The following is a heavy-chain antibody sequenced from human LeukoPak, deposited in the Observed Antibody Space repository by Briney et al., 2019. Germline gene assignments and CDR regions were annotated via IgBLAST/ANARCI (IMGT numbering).Heavy chain of an antibody. CDR1: GYTFTGSY. CDR3: ARGYAYFDY. Sequence: ASVKVSCRAPGYTFTGSYMHWVRQAPGQGLEWMGWFNPNSGGTNYAQKFQGRVTMTRDTSISTAYMELSRLTSDDTAMYYCARGYAYFDYWGQGTLVTVSS. D-gene: IGHD2-2*01. CDR2: FNPNSGGT. V-gene: IGHV1-2*02. J-gene: IGHJ4*02.